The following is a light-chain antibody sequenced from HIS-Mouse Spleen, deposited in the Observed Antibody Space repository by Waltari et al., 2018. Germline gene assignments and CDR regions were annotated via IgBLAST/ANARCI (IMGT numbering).Light chain of an antibody. CDR3: SSYTSSSTLYV. V-gene: IGLV2-14*03. CDR1: SSDVGVYNY. CDR2: DVS. Sequence: QSALTQPASVSGSPGQSITISCTGTSSDVGVYNYVSWYQQHPGKAPKLMIYDVSNRPSGVSIRFAGSKSGNTASLTISGLQAEDEADYYCSSYTSSSTLYVFGTGTKVTVL. J-gene: IGLJ1*01.